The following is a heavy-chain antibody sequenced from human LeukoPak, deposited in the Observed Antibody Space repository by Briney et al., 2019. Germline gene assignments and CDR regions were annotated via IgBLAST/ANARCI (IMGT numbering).Heavy chain of an antibody. CDR2: MRDDGSTK. D-gene: IGHD3-22*01. J-gene: IGHJ4*02. CDR3: AKGFDSTGFYLDS. CDR1: GFTFSNYG. V-gene: IGHV3-30*02. Sequence: GGSLRLSCAASGFTFSNYGMHWVRQAPRKGREWVAYMRDDGSTKYYVDSVKGRFTISRDNSKSTLYLQMNSLRTEDTAVYYCAKGFDSTGFYLDSWGQGTLVTVSS.